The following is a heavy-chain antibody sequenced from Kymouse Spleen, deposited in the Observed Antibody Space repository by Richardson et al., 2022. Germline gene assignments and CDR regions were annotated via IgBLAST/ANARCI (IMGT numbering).Heavy chain of an antibody. Sequence: QVQLVESGGGVVQPGRSLRLSCAASGFTFSSYGMHWVRQAPGKGLEWVAVIWYDGSNKYYADSVKGRFTISRDNSKNTLYLQMNSLRAEDTAVYYCARRYYGSGSYNYGMDVWGQGTTVTVSS. CDR1: GFTFSSYG. J-gene: IGHJ6*02. CDR2: IWYDGSNK. CDR3: ARRYYGSGSYNYGMDV. D-gene: IGHD3-10*01. V-gene: IGHV3-33*01.